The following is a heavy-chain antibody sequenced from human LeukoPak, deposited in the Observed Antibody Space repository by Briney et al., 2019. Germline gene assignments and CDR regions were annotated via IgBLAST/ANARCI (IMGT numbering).Heavy chain of an antibody. CDR3: ATWAFYHSLDV. D-gene: IGHD1-26*01. CDR2: IDKDGRST. V-gene: IGHV3-43*02. CDR1: GFTLGAFA. J-gene: IGHJ6*02. Sequence: GGSLRLSCAASGFTLGAFAMRWVRQAPGKGLEWVSLIDKDGRSTYYADSVKGRFTISRDNSKNSLYLQMNSLRTEDTALYYCATWAFYHSLDVWGQGTTVTVSS.